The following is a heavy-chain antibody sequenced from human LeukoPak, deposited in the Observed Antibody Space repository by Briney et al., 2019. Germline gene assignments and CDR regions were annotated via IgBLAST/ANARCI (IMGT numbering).Heavy chain of an antibody. V-gene: IGHV4-4*07. D-gene: IGHD4-11*01. Sequence: SETLSLTCTVSGGSISSYYWSWIRQPAGKGLEWIGRMHTSGSTNYNPSLKSRVTMSVDTSKNQFSLKLSSVTAADTAVYYCARGRFYSNYRSGRFDPWGQGTLVTVSS. CDR2: MHTSGST. CDR3: ARGRFYSNYRSGRFDP. CDR1: GGSISSYY. J-gene: IGHJ5*02.